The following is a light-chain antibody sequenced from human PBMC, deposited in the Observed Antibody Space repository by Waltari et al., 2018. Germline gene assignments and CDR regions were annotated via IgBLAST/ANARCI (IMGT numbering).Light chain of an antibody. J-gene: IGKJ1*01. V-gene: IGKV4-1*01. CDR3: QQYYDVPPT. CDR2: WAS. Sequence: CMSSQSLLLSSYNKNFLAWYQQKPGQSPKLLIYWASTRESGVPDRFVGSGSETDFTLTISSLQAEDVAVYYCQQYYDVPPTFGQGTKVEIK. CDR1: QSLLLSSYNKNF.